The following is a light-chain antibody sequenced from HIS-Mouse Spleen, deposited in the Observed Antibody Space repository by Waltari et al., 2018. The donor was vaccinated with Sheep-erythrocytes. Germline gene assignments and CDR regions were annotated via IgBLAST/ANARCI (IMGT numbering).Light chain of an antibody. V-gene: IGLV2-14*03. J-gene: IGLJ1*01. Sequence: QSALTQPASVSGSPGQSIPLSCTGTSSDVGGYTYVSWYQQHPGKAPKLMIYDVSNRPSGVSNRFSGSKSGNTASLTISGLQAEDEADYYCSSYTSSSTLVFGTGTKVTVL. CDR2: DVS. CDR3: SSYTSSSTLV. CDR1: SSDVGGYTY.